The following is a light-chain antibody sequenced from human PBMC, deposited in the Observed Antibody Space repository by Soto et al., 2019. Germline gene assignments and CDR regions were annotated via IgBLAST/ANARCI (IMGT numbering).Light chain of an antibody. V-gene: IGKV3-15*01. CDR1: QNVHSD. Sequence: VSPGDGATLSCRASQNVHSDLAWYQQKPGQAPRLVIYDTSTRATDIPVRFTGGGSGTEFTLTISSLKSEDFAVYYCQQYNNWPLTFGGGTKVEIK. CDR3: QQYNNWPLT. CDR2: DTS. J-gene: IGKJ4*01.